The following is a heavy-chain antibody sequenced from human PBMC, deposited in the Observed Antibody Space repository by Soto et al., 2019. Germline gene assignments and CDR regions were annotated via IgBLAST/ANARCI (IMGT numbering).Heavy chain of an antibody. V-gene: IGHV2-5*01. Sequence: SGPTLVKPTQTLTLTCTFSGFSLSTSGVGVGWIRQPPGKALEWLALIYWNDDKRYNPSRKTRLTITKDTSKNQVVLTMTNMDPVDTATYYCAHFLPRHHYYGSGSYYDYWGQGTLVTVSS. CDR1: GFSLSTSGVG. CDR3: AHFLPRHHYYGSGSYYDY. CDR2: IYWNDDK. J-gene: IGHJ4*02. D-gene: IGHD3-10*01.